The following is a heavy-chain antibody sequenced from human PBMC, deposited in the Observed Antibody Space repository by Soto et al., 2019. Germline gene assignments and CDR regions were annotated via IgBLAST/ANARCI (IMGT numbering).Heavy chain of an antibody. D-gene: IGHD6-19*01. Sequence: QVQLVESGGGVFQPGRSLRLSCAASGFTFSSYGMHWVRQAPGKGLEWVAAISYDGSNKYYADSVKGPFTISRDNSKNPMYLQMNSLRVEDTAVYYCAKDFHGIAVAGTLHYWGQGTLVTVSS. CDR2: ISYDGSNK. CDR3: AKDFHGIAVAGTLHY. J-gene: IGHJ4*02. V-gene: IGHV3-30*18. CDR1: GFTFSSYG.